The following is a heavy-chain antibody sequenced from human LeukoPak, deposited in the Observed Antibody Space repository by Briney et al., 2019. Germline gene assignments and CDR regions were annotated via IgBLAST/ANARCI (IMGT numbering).Heavy chain of an antibody. CDR2: FFFEVNT. D-gene: IGHD3-10*01. CDR1: GDSISSGDYY. V-gene: IGHV4-39*01. CDR3: ARPIVGLFTSGSYCSV. J-gene: IGHJ4*02. Sequence: PSETLSLTCTVSGDSISSGDYYWGWIRQPPGKGLEWIGSFFFEVNTYYNPSLASRVTISVDTSKNQFYLTLRSLYAEGTAVYSCARPIVGLFTSGSYCSVWGQGPLVTVSS.